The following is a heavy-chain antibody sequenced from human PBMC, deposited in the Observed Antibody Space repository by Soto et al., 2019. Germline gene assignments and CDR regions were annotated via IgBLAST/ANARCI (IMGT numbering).Heavy chain of an antibody. D-gene: IGHD6-19*01. Sequence: PSETLSLTCTVSDESMSRHYWSWLRQPPGKGLEWIGYISSTGSTHYNTSLRSRVTISPDTSKKQFSLNLNSVTAADTAVYYCARNTGWYLHDSWGQGTLVTVSS. CDR2: ISSTGST. CDR3: ARNTGWYLHDS. CDR1: DESMSRHY. V-gene: IGHV4-59*11. J-gene: IGHJ5*01.